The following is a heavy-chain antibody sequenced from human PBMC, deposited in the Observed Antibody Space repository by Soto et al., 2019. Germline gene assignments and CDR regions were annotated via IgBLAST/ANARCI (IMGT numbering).Heavy chain of an antibody. CDR3: ARVKNGDVYVWGSYRNEYYFDY. D-gene: IGHD3-16*02. Sequence: PSETLSLTCTVSGGSVSSGSYYWSWIRQPPGKGLEWIGYIYYSGSTNYNPSLKSRVTISVDTSKNQFSLKLSSVTAADTAVYYCARVKNGDVYVWGSYRNEYYFDYWGQGTLVTVSS. CDR2: IYYSGST. J-gene: IGHJ4*02. CDR1: GGSVSSGSYY. V-gene: IGHV4-61*01.